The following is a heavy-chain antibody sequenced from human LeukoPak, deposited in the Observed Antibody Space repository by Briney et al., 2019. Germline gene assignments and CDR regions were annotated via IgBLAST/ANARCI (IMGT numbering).Heavy chain of an antibody. V-gene: IGHV3-74*01. J-gene: IGHJ4*02. CDR3: ARVSGVPAAEGLYYFDY. CDR2: INSDGSST. CDR1: GFTFSSYW. D-gene: IGHD2-2*01. Sequence: TGGSLRLSCAASGFTFSSYWMHWVRQAPGKGLVWVSRINSDGSSTSYADSVKGRFTISRDNAKNTLYLQMNSLRAEDTAVYYCARVSGVPAAEGLYYFDYWGQGTLVTVSS.